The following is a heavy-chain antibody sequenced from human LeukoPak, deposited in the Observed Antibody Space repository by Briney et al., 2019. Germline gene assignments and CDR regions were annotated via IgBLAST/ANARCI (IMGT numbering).Heavy chain of an antibody. CDR3: ARARRGYSSTYDY. CDR1: GFTFSSYW. D-gene: IGHD5-18*01. CDR2: IKQDGGQK. J-gene: IGHJ4*02. Sequence: GGSLRLSCAASGFTFSSYWMNWVRQAPGKGLEWVANIKQDGGQKSYVDSVKGRFTISRDNTKNSLFLQMNSLRAEDTAVYYCARARRGYSSTYDYWGQGTLVTVSS. V-gene: IGHV3-7*01.